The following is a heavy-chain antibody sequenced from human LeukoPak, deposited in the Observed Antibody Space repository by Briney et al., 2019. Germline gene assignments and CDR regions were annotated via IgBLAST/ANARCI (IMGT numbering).Heavy chain of an antibody. CDR2: IYTSGST. CDR1: GGSISSGSYY. V-gene: IGHV4-61*02. CDR3: ARDRVTMVRGVINEYYYYYYMDV. J-gene: IGHJ6*03. Sequence: SQNLSLTCTVSGGSISSGSYYWSWIRQPAGKGLEWIGRIYTSGSTNYNPSLKSRVTISVDTSKNQFSLKLSSVTAADTAVYYCARDRVTMVRGVINEYYYYYYMDVWGKGTTVTISS. D-gene: IGHD3-10*01.